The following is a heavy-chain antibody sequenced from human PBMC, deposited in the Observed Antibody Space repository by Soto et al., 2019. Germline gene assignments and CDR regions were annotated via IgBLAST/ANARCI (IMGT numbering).Heavy chain of an antibody. CDR1: GGSISSGDYY. CDR2: IYHSGST. CDR3: ARERPDGARLDP. D-gene: IGHD6-6*01. J-gene: IGHJ5*02. Sequence: ASETLSLTCTVSGGSISSGDYYWSWIRQPPGKGLEWIGYIYHSGSTNYNPSLKSRVTISVDTSKNQFSLKLSSVTAADTAVYYCARERPDGARLDPRGQGTLVTVS. V-gene: IGHV4-30-4*01.